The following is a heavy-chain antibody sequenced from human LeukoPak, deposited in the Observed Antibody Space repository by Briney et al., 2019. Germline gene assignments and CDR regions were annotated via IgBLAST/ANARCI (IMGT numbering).Heavy chain of an antibody. CDR1: GFAFDDYG. CDR3: ARDMRYSSGWPYYYYGMDV. Sequence: PGGSLRLSCAASGFAFDDYGMSWVRQAPGKGLEWVSGINWNGGSAGYADSVKGRFTISRDNAKNSLYLQMNSLRAEDTALYHCARDMRYSSGWPYYYYGMDVWGQGTTVTVSS. V-gene: IGHV3-20*01. J-gene: IGHJ6*02. D-gene: IGHD6-19*01. CDR2: INWNGGSA.